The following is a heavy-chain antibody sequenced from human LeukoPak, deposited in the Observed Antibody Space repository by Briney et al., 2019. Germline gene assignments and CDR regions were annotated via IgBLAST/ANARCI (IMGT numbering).Heavy chain of an antibody. CDR2: ISSSGSTI. D-gene: IGHD5-18*01. CDR3: ARDLRGYSYGFYYYGMDV. CDR1: GFTLSDYY. J-gene: IGHJ6*02. Sequence: GGSLRLSCAASGFTLSDYYMSWIRQAPGKGLEWVSYISSSGSTIYYADSVKGRFTISRDNAKNSLYLQMNSLRAEDTAVYYCARDLRGYSYGFYYYGMDVWGQGTTVTVSS. V-gene: IGHV3-11*01.